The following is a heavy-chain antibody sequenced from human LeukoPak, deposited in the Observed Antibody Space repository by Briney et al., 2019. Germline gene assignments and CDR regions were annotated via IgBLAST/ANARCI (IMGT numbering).Heavy chain of an antibody. V-gene: IGHV4-34*01. CDR3: ARRSEGSSWLFDY. Sequence: SETLSLTCAVYGGSFSGYYWSWIRQPPGKGLEWIGEINHSGSTNYNPSLKSRVTISVDTSKNQFSLKLSSVTAADTAVYYCARRSEGSSWLFDYWGQGTLVTVSS. CDR2: INHSGST. D-gene: IGHD6-13*01. CDR1: GGSFSGYY. J-gene: IGHJ4*02.